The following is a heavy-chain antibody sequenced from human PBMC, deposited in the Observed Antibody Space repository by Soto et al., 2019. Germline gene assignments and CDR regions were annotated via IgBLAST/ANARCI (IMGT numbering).Heavy chain of an antibody. CDR2: ISGYNGNT. J-gene: IGHJ3*02. CDR3: ASSVDTTMRTLGTFAVAFDT. D-gene: IGHD5-18*01. V-gene: IGHV1-18*01. CDR1: GYTFTKYG. Sequence: QVQLVQSGAEVKKPGASVKVSCEASGYTFTKYGVSWVRQAPGQGLEWMGWISGYNGNTNYAQKLQGRVTMTTDTSTSTAYMDLSSLISDDTAVYYCASSVDTTMRTLGTFAVAFDTWGKGTVVTVSS.